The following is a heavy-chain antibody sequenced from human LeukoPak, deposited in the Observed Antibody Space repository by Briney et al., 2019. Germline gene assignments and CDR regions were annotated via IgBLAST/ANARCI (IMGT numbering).Heavy chain of an antibody. J-gene: IGHJ4*02. D-gene: IGHD6-19*01. CDR3: AKYVAGGEYYFEY. V-gene: IGHV3-66*01. CDR1: GFTVSRNY. CDR2: IDSGGGT. Sequence: GGSLRLSCAASGFTVSRNYMSWVRQAPGKGLEWVSVIDSGGGTYYADAVRGRFTISRDNSKNTLYLQMNSLRAEDAAVYYCAKYVAGGEYYFEYWGQGIQVTVSS.